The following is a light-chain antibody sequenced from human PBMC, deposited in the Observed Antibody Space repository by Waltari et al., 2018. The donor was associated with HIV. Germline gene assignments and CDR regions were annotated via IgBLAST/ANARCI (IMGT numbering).Light chain of an antibody. CDR2: RNS. J-gene: IGLJ1*01. Sequence: QSVPTQPPSASGTPGHRVTISCSGSSSNIGSYTVNWYQHLPATAPKLLIFRNSQRPSGVPDRFSASKSGTSASLAISGLQSEDEADYYCAAWDDSLNGYVFGTGTRVTVL. CDR1: SSNIGSYT. V-gene: IGLV1-44*01. CDR3: AAWDDSLNGYV.